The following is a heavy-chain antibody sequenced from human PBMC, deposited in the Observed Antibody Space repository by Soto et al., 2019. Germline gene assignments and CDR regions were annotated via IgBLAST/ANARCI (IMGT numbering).Heavy chain of an antibody. CDR1: GGTFSSYA. D-gene: IGHD1-26*01. J-gene: IGHJ4*02. CDR3: ARDFSEWELHPFDY. Sequence: SVKVSCKASGGTFSSYAISWVRQAPGQGLEWMGGIIPIFGTANYAQKFQGRVTITADESTSTAYMELSSLRSEDTAVYYCARDFSEWELHPFDYWGQGTLVTVSS. V-gene: IGHV1-69*13. CDR2: IIPIFGTA.